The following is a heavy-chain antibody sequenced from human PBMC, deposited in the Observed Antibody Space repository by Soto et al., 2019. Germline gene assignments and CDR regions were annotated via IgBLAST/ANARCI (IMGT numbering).Heavy chain of an antibody. D-gene: IGHD2-8*01. CDR1: GFTFSNAW. J-gene: IGHJ4*02. CDR2: IKSAAYGGAI. V-gene: IGHV3-15*01. CDR3: TTTKGRLEPPTNDF. Sequence: EVQLVESGGGLVKPGGSLRLSCAGSGFTFSNAWMSWVRRAPGKGLEWVVRIKSAAYGGAIDYAAPVKGRFTISRDDSKTTLFLQMNNLRAEDTAVYSCTTTKGRLEPPTNDFWGQGTPVIVSS.